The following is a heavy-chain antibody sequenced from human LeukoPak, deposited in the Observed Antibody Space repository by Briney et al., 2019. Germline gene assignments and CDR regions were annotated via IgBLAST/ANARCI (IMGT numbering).Heavy chain of an antibody. CDR3: ARWGDNKVFDY. Sequence: GGSLRLSCAASGFTFSSYSMNWVRQAPGKGLEWVAVIWYDGSNKYYADSVKGRFTISRDNSKNTLYLQLSSLRAEDTAVYYCARWGDNKVFDYWGQGTLVTVSS. J-gene: IGHJ4*02. CDR1: GFTFSSYS. D-gene: IGHD2-21*01. V-gene: IGHV3-33*08. CDR2: IWYDGSNK.